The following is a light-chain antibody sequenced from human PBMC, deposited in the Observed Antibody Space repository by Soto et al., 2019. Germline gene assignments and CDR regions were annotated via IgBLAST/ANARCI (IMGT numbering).Light chain of an antibody. J-gene: IGLJ3*02. CDR3: VLYMGSGIWV. CDR1: AGSVSTSYY. V-gene: IGLV8-61*01. CDR2: STN. Sequence: QTVVTQEPSFSVSPGSTVTLTCGLSAGSVSTSYYPSWYQQTPGQAPRTLIYSTNTRSSGVPDRFSGSILGNKAALTITGAQADDEYDYYCVLYMGSGIWVFGGGTKLTVL.